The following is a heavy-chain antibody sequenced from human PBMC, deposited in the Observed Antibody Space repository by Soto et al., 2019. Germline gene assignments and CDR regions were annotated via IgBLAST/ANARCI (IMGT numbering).Heavy chain of an antibody. Sequence: QVQLMQSGAEVKKPGASVKVSCKASGDTFTDYYIHWVRQAPGQGLEWMGTVNPSGGHTTYAQHLVARLTMTRDTSTSTHYMELTSLTSEHPAVYYCASVGHVVVVTAALDYWGQGTLVTVSS. CDR1: GDTFTDYY. CDR2: VNPSGGHT. CDR3: ASVGHVVVVTAALDY. V-gene: IGHV1-46*01. D-gene: IGHD2-21*02. J-gene: IGHJ4*02.